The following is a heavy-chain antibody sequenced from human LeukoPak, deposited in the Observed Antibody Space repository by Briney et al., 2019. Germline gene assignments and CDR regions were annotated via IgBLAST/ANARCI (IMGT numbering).Heavy chain of an antibody. CDR2: IIPIFGTA. CDR1: GGTFSSYA. CDR3: ARYHSGGLQSEY. J-gene: IGHJ4*02. V-gene: IGHV1-69*06. D-gene: IGHD2-15*01. Sequence: SVKVSCKASGGTFSSYAISWVRQAPGQGLEWMGGIIPIFGTANYAQKFQGRVTITADKSTSTAYMELSSLGSEDTAVYYCARYHSGGLQSEYWGQGTLVTVSS.